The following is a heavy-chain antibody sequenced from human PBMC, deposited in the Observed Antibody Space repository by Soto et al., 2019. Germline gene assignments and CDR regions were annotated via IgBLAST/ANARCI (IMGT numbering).Heavy chain of an antibody. CDR2: ISGSGGST. CDR3: AKDSLAAAGTNYFDY. V-gene: IGHV3-23*01. CDR1: GFTFSSYA. J-gene: IGHJ4*02. D-gene: IGHD6-13*01. Sequence: EVQLLESGGGLVQPGGSLRLSCAASGFTFSSYAMSWVRQAPGKGLEWVSAISGSGGSTYYADSVKGRFTISRDNSKNTVYLQINSLRAEDTAVYYCAKDSLAAAGTNYFDYWGQGTLVTVSS.